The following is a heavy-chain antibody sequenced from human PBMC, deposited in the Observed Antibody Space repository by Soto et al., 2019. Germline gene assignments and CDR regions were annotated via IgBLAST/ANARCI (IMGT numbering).Heavy chain of an antibody. D-gene: IGHD2-2*02. Sequence: SVKVSCKASGGTFSSYAISWVRQAPGQGLEWMGGIIPIFGTANYAQKFQGRVTITADESTSTAYMELSSLRSEDTAVYYCAVGYCSSTSCYTPTYYYYYGMDVWGQGTTVTVSS. CDR2: IIPIFGTA. CDR3: AVGYCSSTSCYTPTYYYYYGMDV. V-gene: IGHV1-69*13. CDR1: GGTFSSYA. J-gene: IGHJ6*02.